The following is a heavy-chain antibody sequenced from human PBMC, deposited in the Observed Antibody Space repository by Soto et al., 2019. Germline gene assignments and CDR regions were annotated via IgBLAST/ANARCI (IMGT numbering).Heavy chain of an antibody. CDR3: ARDRAKWKDYYYYGMDV. CDR1: GGSISSYY. D-gene: IGHD1-20*01. CDR2: IYYSGST. J-gene: IGHJ6*02. Sequence: KPSETLSLTCTVSGGSISSYYWSWIRQPPGKGLEWIGYIYYSGSTNYNPSLKSRLTMSVDTSKNQFSLKLSSVTAADTAVYYCARDRAKWKDYYYYGMDVWGQGTTVTVSS. V-gene: IGHV4-59*12.